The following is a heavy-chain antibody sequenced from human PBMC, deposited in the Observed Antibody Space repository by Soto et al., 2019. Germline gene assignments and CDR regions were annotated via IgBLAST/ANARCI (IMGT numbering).Heavy chain of an antibody. J-gene: IGHJ4*02. Sequence: PSQTLSLTCAISGDSVSSNGAAWNWIRQSPSRGLEWLGRTYYRSKWYNDYAVSVKSRITINPDTSKNQFSLQLNSVTPEDTAVYYCARAERYSYAYSFDYWGQGTLVTVSS. CDR1: GDSVSSNGAA. V-gene: IGHV6-1*01. CDR2: TYYRSKWYN. CDR3: ARAERYSYAYSFDY. D-gene: IGHD5-18*01.